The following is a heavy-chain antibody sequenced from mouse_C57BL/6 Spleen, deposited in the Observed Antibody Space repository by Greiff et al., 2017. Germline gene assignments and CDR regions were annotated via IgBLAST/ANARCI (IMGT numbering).Heavy chain of an antibody. J-gene: IGHJ1*03. V-gene: IGHV14-2*01. CDR2: IDPEDGDN. CDR3: ARGRYSLYFDV. D-gene: IGHD1-1*01. CDR1: GFNIKDYY. Sequence: EVQRVESGAELVKPGASVKLSCTASGFNIKDYYMHWVKQRNEQGLEWIGRIDPEDGDNKYAPKFQGKATITADTSSNTAYLQLSSLTSEDTAVYYCARGRYSLYFDVWGTGTTVTVAS.